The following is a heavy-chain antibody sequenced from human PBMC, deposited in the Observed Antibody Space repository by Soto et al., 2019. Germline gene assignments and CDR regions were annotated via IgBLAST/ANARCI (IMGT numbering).Heavy chain of an antibody. CDR3: ASMAVAATDPYYYGMDV. CDR1: GFTFDDYA. D-gene: IGHD2-15*01. CDR2: ISWNSGSI. Sequence: PGGSLRLSCAASGFTFDDYAMHWVRQAPGKGLEWVSGISWNSGSIGYADSVKGRFTISRDNAKNSLYLQMNSLRAEDTAVYYCASMAVAATDPYYYGMDVWGQGTTVTVSS. J-gene: IGHJ6*02. V-gene: IGHV3-9*01.